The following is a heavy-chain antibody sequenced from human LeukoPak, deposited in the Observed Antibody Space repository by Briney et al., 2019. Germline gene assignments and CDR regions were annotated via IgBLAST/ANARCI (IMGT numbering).Heavy chain of an antibody. CDR3: AREKELPFGGVIVMSS. J-gene: IGHJ5*02. V-gene: IGHV1-69*13. Sequence: GASVKVSCKASGDTFISYAISWVRQAPGQGLEWMGGIIPIFGTANYAQKFQGRVTITPDESTSTAYMEVNSLRSEDTDVYYCAREKELPFGGVIVMSSWGQGTLVTVSS. CDR1: GDTFISYA. D-gene: IGHD3-16*02. CDR2: IIPIFGTA.